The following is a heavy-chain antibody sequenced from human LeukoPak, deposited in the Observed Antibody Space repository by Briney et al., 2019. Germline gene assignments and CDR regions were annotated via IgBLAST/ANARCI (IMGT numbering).Heavy chain of an antibody. Sequence: GGSLRLCCAASGFTFSSYAMHWVRQAAGKGLEWVAVISYDGSNKYYADSVKGRFTISRDNSKNTLYLQMNSLRAEDTAVYYCAGSTDDAEYFQHWGQGTLVTVSS. CDR3: AGSTDDAEYFQH. J-gene: IGHJ1*01. V-gene: IGHV3-30-3*01. D-gene: IGHD4-17*01. CDR1: GFTFSSYA. CDR2: ISYDGSNK.